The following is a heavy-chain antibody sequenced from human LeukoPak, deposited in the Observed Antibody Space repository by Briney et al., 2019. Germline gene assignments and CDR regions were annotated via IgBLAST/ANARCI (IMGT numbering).Heavy chain of an antibody. CDR1: GFIFRSFA. CDR2: VSGSGGTT. CDR3: AKELAEAATSYGMDV. D-gene: IGHD2-15*01. J-gene: IGHJ6*02. V-gene: IGHV3-23*01. Sequence: GGSLRLSCAATGFIFRSFAMSWVRQVPGKGLEWVSAVSGSGGTTYYAGSVKGRFTISRDNSKNTVYLQINNLRTEDTATYYCAKELAEAATSYGMDVWGHGTSVTVSS.